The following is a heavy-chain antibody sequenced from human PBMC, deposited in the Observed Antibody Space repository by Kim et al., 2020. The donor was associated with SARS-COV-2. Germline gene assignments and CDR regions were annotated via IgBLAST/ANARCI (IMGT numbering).Heavy chain of an antibody. V-gene: IGHV3-48*03. J-gene: IGHJ6*02. D-gene: IGHD3-10*01. CDR2: ISSSGSTI. CDR1: GFTFSSYE. Sequence: GGSLRLSCAASGFTFSSYEMNWVRQAPGKGLEWVSYISSSGSTIYYADSVKGRFTISRDNAKNSLYLQMNSLRAEDTAVYYCARDWRYYYGSGSYYSTYYYYGMAVWGQGTTVTVSS. CDR3: ARDWRYYYGSGSYYSTYYYYGMAV.